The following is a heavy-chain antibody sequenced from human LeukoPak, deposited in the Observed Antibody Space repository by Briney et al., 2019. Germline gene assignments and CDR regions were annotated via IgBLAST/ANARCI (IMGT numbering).Heavy chain of an antibody. CDR2: FDPEDGEI. CDR1: GYSLSEVS. V-gene: IGHV1-24*01. D-gene: IGHD6-6*01. J-gene: IGHJ4*02. CDR3: AINPAGIAARPLDY. Sequence: ASVKVSCKVSGYSLSEVSMHWVRQAPGKGLEWMGGFDPEDGEIIYAQKFQGRVTMTRNTSISTAYMELSSLRSEDTAVYYCAINPAGIAARPLDYWGQGTLVTVSS.